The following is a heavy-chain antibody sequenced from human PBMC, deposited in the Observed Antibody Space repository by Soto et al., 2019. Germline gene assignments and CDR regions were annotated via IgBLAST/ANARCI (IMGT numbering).Heavy chain of an antibody. D-gene: IGHD1-26*01. V-gene: IGHV1-69*13. J-gene: IGHJ5*02. Sequence: GASVKVSCRASGGTFSSYAISWVRHAPGQGLEWMGGIIPIFGTANYAQKFQGRVTITADESTSTAYMELSSLRSEDTAVYYCARVLPGIVGATGNWFDPWGQGTLVTVSS. CDR1: GGTFSSYA. CDR3: ARVLPGIVGATGNWFDP. CDR2: IIPIFGTA.